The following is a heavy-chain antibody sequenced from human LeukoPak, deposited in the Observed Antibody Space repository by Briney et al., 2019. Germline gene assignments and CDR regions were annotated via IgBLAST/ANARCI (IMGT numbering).Heavy chain of an antibody. CDR1: GYTFTSYG. J-gene: IGHJ5*02. D-gene: IGHD6-25*01. CDR3: ARVPSGGDKFDP. V-gene: IGHV1-8*02. CDR2: MNPNSGNT. Sequence: EASVKVSCKASGYTFTSYGINWVRQATGQGLEWMGWMNPNSGNTGYAQKFQGRVTMTRNTSIRTAYMELSSLRSEDTAVYYCARVPSGGDKFDPWGQGTLVTVSS.